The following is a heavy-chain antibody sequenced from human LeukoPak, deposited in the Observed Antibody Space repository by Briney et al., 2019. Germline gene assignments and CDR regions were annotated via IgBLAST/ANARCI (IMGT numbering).Heavy chain of an antibody. Sequence: GSLRLSCAASGFTFSSYAMSWVRQAPGKGLEWVGSIYFAGSPFFRPSLKSRLTLSLDTAKNQFSMSLSSVTAADTAFYYCARGIVVLSGAAPFDFWGQGALVTVSS. V-gene: IGHV4-38-2*01. CDR3: ARGIVVLSGAAPFDF. J-gene: IGHJ4*02. D-gene: IGHD4/OR15-4a*01. CDR2: IYFAGSP. CDR1: GFTFSSYA.